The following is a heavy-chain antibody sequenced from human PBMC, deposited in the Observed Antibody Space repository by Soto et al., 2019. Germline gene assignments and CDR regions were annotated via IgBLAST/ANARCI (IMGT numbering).Heavy chain of an antibody. J-gene: IGHJ3*02. CDR2: IVVGSGNT. Sequence: GASVKVSCKDSGFTFTSSAMHWVRQARGQRLEWIGWIVVGSGNTNYAQKFQERVTITRDMSTSTAYMELSSLRSEDTAVYYCAADPLNYYGSGSYWLDAFDIWGQGTMVTVSS. CDR1: GFTFTSSA. V-gene: IGHV1-58*02. D-gene: IGHD3-10*01. CDR3: AADPLNYYGSGSYWLDAFDI.